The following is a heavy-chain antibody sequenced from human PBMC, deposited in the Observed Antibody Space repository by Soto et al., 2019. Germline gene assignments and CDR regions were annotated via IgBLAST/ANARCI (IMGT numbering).Heavy chain of an antibody. D-gene: IGHD6-13*01. V-gene: IGHV3-23*01. J-gene: IGHJ4*02. Sequence: VRQAPGKGLEWVSAISGLGTSTYYADSVKGRFTISRDDSKNTLYLQMNSLRAEDTAVYYCAKDGPRPHGSTDNYFDYWGQGTLVTVS. CDR2: ISGLGTST. CDR3: AKDGPRPHGSTDNYFDY.